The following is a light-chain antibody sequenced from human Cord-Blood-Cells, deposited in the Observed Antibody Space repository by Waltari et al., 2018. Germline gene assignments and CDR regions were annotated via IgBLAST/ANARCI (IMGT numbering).Light chain of an antibody. CDR2: DVS. J-gene: IGLJ2*01. CDR3: SSYTSSSVV. Sequence: QSALTQPASVSGSPGQSITISCTGTRSDVGGYNYVSWYQQHPGKAPKLMLYDVSNRPSGVSNRFSGSKSGNTASLTISGLQAEDEADYYCSSYTSSSVVFGGGTKLTVL. CDR1: RSDVGGYNY. V-gene: IGLV2-14*01.